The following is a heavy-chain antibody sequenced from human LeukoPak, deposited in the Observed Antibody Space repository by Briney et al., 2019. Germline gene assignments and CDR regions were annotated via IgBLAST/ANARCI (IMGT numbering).Heavy chain of an antibody. CDR3: AKGEKGNYDSSGFFDAFDI. J-gene: IGHJ3*02. CDR2: ISYDGSNK. CDR1: GFTFSSYG. V-gene: IGHV3-30*18. D-gene: IGHD3-22*01. Sequence: GGSLRLSCAASGFTFSSYGMHWVRQAPGKGLEWVAVISYDGSNKYYADSVKGRFTISRDNSKNTLYLQMNSLRAEDTAVYYCAKGEKGNYDSSGFFDAFDIWGQGTMVTVSS.